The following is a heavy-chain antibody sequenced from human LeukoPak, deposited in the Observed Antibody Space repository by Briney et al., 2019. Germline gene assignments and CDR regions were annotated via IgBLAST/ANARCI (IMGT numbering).Heavy chain of an antibody. CDR3: AKGPWGWQLVQVYAFDV. Sequence: GGSLRLSCAASGFTFSSYGMSWVRQAPGKGLEWVSAISGSGGSTYYADSVKGRFTISRDNSNNTLYLQMNSLRLDDTAVYYCAKGPWGWQLVQVYAFDVWGQGTVVTVSS. V-gene: IGHV3-23*01. CDR2: ISGSGGST. J-gene: IGHJ3*01. D-gene: IGHD6-6*01. CDR1: GFTFSSYG.